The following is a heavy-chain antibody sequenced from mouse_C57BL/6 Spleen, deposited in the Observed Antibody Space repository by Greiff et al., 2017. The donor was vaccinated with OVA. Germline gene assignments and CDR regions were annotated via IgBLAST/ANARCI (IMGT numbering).Heavy chain of an antibody. CDR2: ISDGGSYT. J-gene: IGHJ4*01. Sequence: EVKVEESGGGLVKPGGSLKLSCAASGFTFSSYAMSWVRQTPEKRLEWVATISDGGSYTYYPDNVKGRFTISRDNAKNNLYLQMSHLKSEDTAMYYCARLDYGNYYYAMDYWGQGTSVTVSS. CDR1: GFTFSSYA. V-gene: IGHV5-4*03. D-gene: IGHD2-1*01. CDR3: ARLDYGNYYYAMDY.